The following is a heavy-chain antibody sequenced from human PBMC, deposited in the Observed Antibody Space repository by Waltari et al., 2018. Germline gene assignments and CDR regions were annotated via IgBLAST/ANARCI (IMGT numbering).Heavy chain of an antibody. Sequence: QVQLQESGPGLVKPPETLPLVCSVSGGPITSLRADWAWSRQPPGKGLEWIGSIYYGGGAFYNPSLNSRVTLSFDTSKNQFSLHLRSATAADTAVYYCTDGRGRFEYWGQGTLVTVS. CDR2: IYYGGGA. D-gene: IGHD1-26*01. V-gene: IGHV4-39*01. CDR3: TDGRGRFEY. J-gene: IGHJ4*02. CDR1: GGPITSLRAD.